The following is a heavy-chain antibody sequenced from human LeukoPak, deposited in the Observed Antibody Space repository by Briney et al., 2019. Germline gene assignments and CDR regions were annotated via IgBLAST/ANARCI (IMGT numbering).Heavy chain of an antibody. CDR1: GFTVSSNY. V-gene: IGHV3-53*04. D-gene: IGHD3-16*02. J-gene: IGHJ4*02. Sequence: GGSLRLSCAASGFTVSSNYMSWVRQAPGKGLEWVSAISGSGGSTYYADSVKGRFTISRHNSKNTLYLQMNSLRAEDTAVYYCARVWVWGSYRYLDYWGQGTLVTVSS. CDR2: ISGSGGST. CDR3: ARVWVWGSYRYLDY.